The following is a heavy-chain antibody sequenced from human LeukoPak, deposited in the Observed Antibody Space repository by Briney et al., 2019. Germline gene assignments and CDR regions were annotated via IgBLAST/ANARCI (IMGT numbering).Heavy chain of an antibody. V-gene: IGHV3-15*01. CDR1: GLTFTNAW. D-gene: IGHD3-10*01. CDR2: IKSKTEGGTV. CDR3: TTYMVRGTSFYGMDV. J-gene: IGHJ6*02. Sequence: GGSLRLSCAVSGLTFTNAWMSRVRQAPGKGLEWVGRIKSKTEGGTVEYAAPVKGRFTVLRDDSRNILYLQMNSLKPEDTAAYYCTTYMVRGTSFYGMDVWGQGTTVAVSS.